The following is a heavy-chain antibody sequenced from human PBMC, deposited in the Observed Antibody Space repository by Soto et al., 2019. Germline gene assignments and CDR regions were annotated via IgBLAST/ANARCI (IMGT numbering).Heavy chain of an antibody. V-gene: IGHV1-18*01. CDR2: ISAYNGNT. CDR3: ARETNSYDFCSCDMREYYCDY. Sequence: QVQLVQSGAEVKKPGASVKVSCTASGYTFTSYGISWVRQAPRQGLEWMGWISAYNGNTKYAQKLRDRVTMTADTSTRTAYMELMRLRSDDTAVYYCARETNSYDFCSCDMREYYCDYWGQGTLVTVSS. D-gene: IGHD3-3*01. J-gene: IGHJ4*02. CDR1: GYTFTSYG.